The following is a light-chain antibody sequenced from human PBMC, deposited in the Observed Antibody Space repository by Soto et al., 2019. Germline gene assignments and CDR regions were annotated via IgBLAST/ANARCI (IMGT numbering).Light chain of an antibody. CDR3: QKYDSFLRA. V-gene: IGKV1-27*01. CDR2: AAS. J-gene: IGKJ1*01. Sequence: DIQMTQSPVSLFVSVGDRITISCRAIQAISNFVAWYQQKEGKRPHLLSYAASFLELGVPSRFSGSGSGTEFTLTISCLQPEDVATYYCQKYDSFLRAFGKGTKVDVK. CDR1: QAISNF.